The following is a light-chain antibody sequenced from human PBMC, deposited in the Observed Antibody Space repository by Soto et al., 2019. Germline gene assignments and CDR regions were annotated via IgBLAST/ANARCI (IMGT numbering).Light chain of an antibody. J-gene: IGKJ1*01. Sequence: DIVMTQSPDALAVSLGERATINCKSSQSVFYSYNNKNYLAWYQHKPGQPPNLLIYWASTRTSGVPDRFSGRWSWTDFTLTIRCLQAEDVAVYYCQQYYRTPPWTFCQGTEVYIK. CDR3: QQYYRTPPWT. CDR1: QSVFYSYNNKNY. CDR2: WAS. V-gene: IGKV4-1*01.